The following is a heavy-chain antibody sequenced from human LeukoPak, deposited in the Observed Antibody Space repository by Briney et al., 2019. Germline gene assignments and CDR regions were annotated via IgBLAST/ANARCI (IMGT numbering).Heavy chain of an antibody. CDR1: GGSISSYY. D-gene: IGHD3-9*01. J-gene: IGHJ1*01. CDR2: IYYSGST. V-gene: IGHV4-59*01. Sequence: PSETLSLTCTVSGGSISSYYWSWIRQPPGKGLEWIGYIYYSGSTNYNPSLKSRVTISVDTSKNQFSLKLSSVTAADTAVYYCARSPPRYDILTGYVTPIFQHWGQGTLVTVSS. CDR3: ARSPPRYDILTGYVTPIFQH.